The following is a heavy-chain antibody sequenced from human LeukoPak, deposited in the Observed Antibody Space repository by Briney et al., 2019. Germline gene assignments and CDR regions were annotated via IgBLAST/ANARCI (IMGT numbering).Heavy chain of an antibody. Sequence: GGSLRLSCAASGFTFSSYSMNWVRQAPGKGLEWVSSISSSSSYVYYADSVKGRFTISRDNAKNSLYLQMNSLRAEDTAVYYCARAEGLYNSMGVWGQGTTVTVSS. J-gene: IGHJ6*02. V-gene: IGHV3-21*01. CDR1: GFTFSSYS. CDR3: ARAEGLYNSMGV. CDR2: ISSSSSYV.